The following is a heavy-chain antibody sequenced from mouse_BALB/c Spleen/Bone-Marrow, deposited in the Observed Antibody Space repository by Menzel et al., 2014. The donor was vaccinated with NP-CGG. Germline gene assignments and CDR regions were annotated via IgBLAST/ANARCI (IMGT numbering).Heavy chain of an antibody. Sequence: VKVVESGPGLVAPSQSLSITCTVSGFSLTSYGVHWVRQPPGKGLEWLGVIWAGGSTNYNSALMSRLSISKDNSKSQVFLKMNSLQTDDTAMYYCARDLYYDYDEGFAYWGQGTLLTVSA. CDR2: IWAGGST. J-gene: IGHJ3*01. V-gene: IGHV2-9*02. D-gene: IGHD2-4*01. CDR3: ARDLYYDYDEGFAY. CDR1: GFSLTSYG.